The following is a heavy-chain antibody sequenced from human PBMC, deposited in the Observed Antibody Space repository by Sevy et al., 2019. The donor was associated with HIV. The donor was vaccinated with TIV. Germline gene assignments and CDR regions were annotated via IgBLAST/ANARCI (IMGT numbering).Heavy chain of an antibody. V-gene: IGHV1-69*13. CDR3: ARDPSESSSWYKNWFDP. J-gene: IGHJ5*02. CDR2: IIPIFGTA. CDR1: GGTFSSYA. D-gene: IGHD6-13*01. Sequence: ASVKVSCKASGGTFSSYAISWVRQAPGQGLEWMGRIIPIFGTANYAQKFQGRVTITADESTSTAYMELSSLRSEDTAMYYCARDPSESSSWYKNWFDPWGQGTLVTAPQ.